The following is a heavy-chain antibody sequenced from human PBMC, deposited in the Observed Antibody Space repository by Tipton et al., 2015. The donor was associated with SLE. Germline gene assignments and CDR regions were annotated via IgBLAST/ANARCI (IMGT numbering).Heavy chain of an antibody. CDR2: IHYSGTT. CDR1: GGSITNHY. D-gene: IGHD1-14*01. V-gene: IGHV4-4*08. CDR3: ARDTGGYYYGLDV. J-gene: IGHJ6*02. Sequence: LRLSCTVSGGSITNHYWNWIRQPPGKGLEWIGYIHYSGTTHDNPSLKSRVTISVDTSKNQLFLKVTSVTAADTAVYYSARDTGGYYYGLDVWGQGTTVTVSS.